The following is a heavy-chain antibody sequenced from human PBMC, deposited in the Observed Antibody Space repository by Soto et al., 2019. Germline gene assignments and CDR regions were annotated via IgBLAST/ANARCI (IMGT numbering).Heavy chain of an antibody. V-gene: IGHV1-46*01. D-gene: IGHD3-3*01. Sequence: ASVKVSCKASGYTFTSYYMHWVRQAPGQGLEWMGIINPSGGSTSYAQKFQGRVTMTRDTSTSTVYMEMSSLRSEDTAVYYCARDIYYDFWSGYYNNAKNYYYGMDVWGQGTTVTVSS. CDR1: GYTFTSYY. CDR3: ARDIYYDFWSGYYNNAKNYYYGMDV. J-gene: IGHJ6*02. CDR2: INPSGGST.